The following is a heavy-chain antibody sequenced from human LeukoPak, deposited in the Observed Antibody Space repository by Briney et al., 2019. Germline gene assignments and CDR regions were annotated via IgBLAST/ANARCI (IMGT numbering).Heavy chain of an antibody. V-gene: IGHV1-18*01. CDR2: ISAYNGNT. J-gene: IGHJ6*02. Sequence: ASVKVSCKASGYTFTSYGISWVRQAPGQGLEWMGWISAYNGNTNYAQKLQGRVTMTTDTSTSTAYMELRSLRSDDTAVYYCARVREEYSSSWYLGLSYYYYGMDVWGQGTTVTVSS. CDR1: GYTFTSYG. D-gene: IGHD6-13*01. CDR3: ARVREEYSSSWYLGLSYYYYGMDV.